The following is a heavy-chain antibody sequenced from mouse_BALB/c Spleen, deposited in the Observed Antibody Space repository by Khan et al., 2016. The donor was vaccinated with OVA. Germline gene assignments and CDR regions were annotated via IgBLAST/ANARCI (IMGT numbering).Heavy chain of an antibody. CDR1: GYTFTDYA. CDR2: ISTYDGDV. CDR3: AIGGKFAY. Sequence: QVQLQQSGAELVRPGVSVKISCKGSGYTFTDYAMHWVKQSHGKSLEWIGVISTYDGDVDYSQKLKGKGTMTVARSSSTAYMELARLTSEESALCYCAIGGKFAYWGQGTLVTVSA. J-gene: IGHJ3*01. V-gene: IGHV1S137*01. D-gene: IGHD1-1*02.